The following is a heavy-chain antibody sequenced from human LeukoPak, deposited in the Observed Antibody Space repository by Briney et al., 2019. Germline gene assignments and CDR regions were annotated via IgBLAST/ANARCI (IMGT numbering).Heavy chain of an antibody. Sequence: GGSLRLSCAVSGFTFSSYDMNWVRHAPGRGLEGGSSISSSSNYIHYADSVKGRFTISRDNAKNSLYLQMNSLRAEDTAVYFCARGTLGAWGWWGQGTLVTVSA. CDR1: GFTFSSYD. CDR2: ISSSSNYI. V-gene: IGHV3-21*01. D-gene: IGHD6-19*01. CDR3: ARGTLGAWGW. J-gene: IGHJ4*02.